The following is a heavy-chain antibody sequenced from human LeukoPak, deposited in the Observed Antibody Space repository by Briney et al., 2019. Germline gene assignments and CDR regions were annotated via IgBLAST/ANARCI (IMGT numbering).Heavy chain of an antibody. CDR3: ARDYCSSTSCLFDY. CDR1: GYTFTSYA. J-gene: IGHJ4*02. V-gene: IGHV1-3*01. CDR2: INAGNGNT. D-gene: IGHD2-2*01. Sequence: ASVTVSCKASGYTFTSYAMHWVRQAPGQRLEWMGWINAGNGNTKYSQKFQGRVTITRDTSASTAYMELSSLRSEDTAVYYCARDYCSSTSCLFDYWGQGTLVTVSS.